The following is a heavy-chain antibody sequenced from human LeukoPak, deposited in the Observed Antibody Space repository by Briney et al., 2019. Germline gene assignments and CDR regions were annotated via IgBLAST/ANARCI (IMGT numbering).Heavy chain of an antibody. V-gene: IGHV3-48*01. D-gene: IGHD3-3*01. CDR3: ARALYYDFWSGYRDYYYYYMDV. CDR2: IRGISSTL. CDR1: GFTFSSYS. J-gene: IGHJ6*03. Sequence: GGSLRLSCAASGFTFSSYSMNWVRQAPGKGLEWVSYIRGISSTLYYADSVKGRFTISRDNAKNSLYLQMNSLRVEDTAVYYCARALYYDFWSGYRDYYYYYMDVWGKGTTVTVFS.